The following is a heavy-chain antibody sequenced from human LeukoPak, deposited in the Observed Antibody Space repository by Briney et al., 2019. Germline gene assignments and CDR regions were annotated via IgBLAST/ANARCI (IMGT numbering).Heavy chain of an antibody. Sequence: SETLSLTCTVSGGSISSSSYYWGWIRQPPGKGLEWIGYIYYSGSTNYNPSLKSRVTISVDTSKNQFSLKLSSVTAADTAVYYCARNQYGSGSPLFDYWGQGTLVTVSS. CDR3: ARNQYGSGSPLFDY. V-gene: IGHV4-61*05. D-gene: IGHD3-10*01. J-gene: IGHJ4*02. CDR1: GGSISSSSYY. CDR2: IYYSGST.